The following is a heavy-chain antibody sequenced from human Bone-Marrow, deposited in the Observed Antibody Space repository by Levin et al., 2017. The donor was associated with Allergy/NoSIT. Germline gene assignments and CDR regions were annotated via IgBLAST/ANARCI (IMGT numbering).Heavy chain of an antibody. J-gene: IGHJ6*03. V-gene: IGHV3-23*01. Sequence: GGSLRLSCAASGFTFSSYAMSWVRQAPGKGLEWVSAISGSGGSTYYADSVKGRFTISRDNSKNTLYLQMNSLRAEDTAVYYCAKSRQWLVIGNYMDVWGKGTTVTVSS. CDR2: ISGSGGST. CDR3: AKSRQWLVIGNYMDV. D-gene: IGHD6-19*01. CDR1: GFTFSSYA.